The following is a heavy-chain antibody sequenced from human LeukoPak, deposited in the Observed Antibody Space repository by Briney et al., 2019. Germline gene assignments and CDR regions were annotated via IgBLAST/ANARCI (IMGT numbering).Heavy chain of an antibody. Sequence: SETLSLTCAVYGGSFSGYYWSWIRQPPGKGLDWIGEINHSGSTNYNPSLKSRVTISVDTSKNQFSLKLSSVTAADTAVYYCARRKVPGVITAPFAYWGQGTLVTLPS. CDR1: GGSFSGYY. J-gene: IGHJ4*02. D-gene: IGHD3-10*01. CDR2: INHSGST. CDR3: ARRKVPGVITAPFAY. V-gene: IGHV4-34*01.